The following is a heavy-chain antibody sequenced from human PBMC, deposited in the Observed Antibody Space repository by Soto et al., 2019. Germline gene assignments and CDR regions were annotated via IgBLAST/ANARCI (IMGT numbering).Heavy chain of an antibody. J-gene: IGHJ4*02. CDR2: IIPIFEST. D-gene: IGHD2-2*02. CDR3: ATGLALPYQLLFFDY. Sequence: QVQLVQSGAEVRKPGSSVKVSCNASGGSFSSYSISWVRQAPGQGLEWMGWIIPIFESTNYTQKFQGRVTFTADKSTSTAYMELSSLRSEDTAVYYCATGLALPYQLLFFDYWGQGTLVTVSS. V-gene: IGHV1-69*06. CDR1: GGSFSSYS.